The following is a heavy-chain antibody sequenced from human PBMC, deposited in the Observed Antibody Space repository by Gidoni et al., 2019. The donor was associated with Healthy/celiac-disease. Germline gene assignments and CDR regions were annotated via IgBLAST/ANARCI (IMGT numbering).Heavy chain of an antibody. D-gene: IGHD6-19*01. CDR3: ARDSGSSGWTSLNLYYYYYGMDV. CDR1: GFTFSSYG. Sequence: QVQLVESGGGVVQPGRSLRLSCAASGFTFSSYGMHWVRQAPGKGLEWVAVIWYDGSNKYYADSVKGRFTISRDNSKNTLYLQMNSLRAEDTAVYYCARDSGSSGWTSLNLYYYYYGMDVWGQGTTVTVSS. CDR2: IWYDGSNK. V-gene: IGHV3-33*01. J-gene: IGHJ6*02.